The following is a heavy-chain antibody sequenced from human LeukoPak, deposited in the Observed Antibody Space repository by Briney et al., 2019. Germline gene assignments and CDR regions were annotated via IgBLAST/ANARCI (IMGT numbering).Heavy chain of an antibody. Sequence: SETLSLTCTVSGGSISSYYWSWIRQPPGKGLEWIGYIYYSGSTNYNPSLKSRVTISVDTSKNQFSLKLSSVTAADTAVYYCAGGADRPARSGWSSTRGYFDYWGQGTLVTVSS. J-gene: IGHJ4*02. CDR2: IYYSGST. D-gene: IGHD6-19*01. CDR1: GGSISSYY. V-gene: IGHV4-59*01. CDR3: AGGADRPARSGWSSTRGYFDY.